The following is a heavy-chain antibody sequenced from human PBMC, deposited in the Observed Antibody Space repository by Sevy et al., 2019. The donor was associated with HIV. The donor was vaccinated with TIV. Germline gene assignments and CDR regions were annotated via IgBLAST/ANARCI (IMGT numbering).Heavy chain of an antibody. J-gene: IGHJ3*01. V-gene: IGHV3-30*02. CDR2: IRYDGSTK. CDR1: GFIFSKFG. Sequence: GGSLRLSCAASGFIFSKFGMHWVRQAPGKGLEWVTFIRYDGSTKYYVESVKGRFTISRDNSKNTLYRQMNSLRPEDTAVYYCAKGLGMVQGALLSDDVWGQGTMVTVSS. CDR3: AKGLGMVQGALLSDDV. D-gene: IGHD3-10*01.